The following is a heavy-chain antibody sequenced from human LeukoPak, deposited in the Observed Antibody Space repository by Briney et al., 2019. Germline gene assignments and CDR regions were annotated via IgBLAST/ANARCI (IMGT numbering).Heavy chain of an antibody. J-gene: IGHJ4*02. V-gene: IGHV4-34*01. CDR3: ARQTGSGLFILP. D-gene: IGHD3/OR15-3a*01. CDR2: IHYSGNT. Sequence: PSETLSLTCAVYGGSFSGYYWSWIRQPPGKGLEWIGSIHYSGNTYYNASLKSQVSISIDTSKNQFSLRLTSVTAADTAVYYCARQTGSGLFILPGGQGTLVTVSS. CDR1: GGSFSGYY.